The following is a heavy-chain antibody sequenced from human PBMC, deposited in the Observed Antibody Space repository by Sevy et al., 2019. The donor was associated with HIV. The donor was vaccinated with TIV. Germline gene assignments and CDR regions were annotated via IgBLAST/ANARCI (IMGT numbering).Heavy chain of an antibody. Sequence: GGSLRLSCVASGFTFNNFWMAWVRQAPGKGLEWFANIKPDGSESNHVGSVKGRFTISRDNAKNSLYLQMNSLTAEDTAVYCCARDVGGGYFDYWGQGTLVTVSS. D-gene: IGHD3-16*01. CDR1: GFTFNNFW. V-gene: IGHV3-7*03. CDR3: ARDVGGGYFDY. J-gene: IGHJ4*01. CDR2: IKPDGSES.